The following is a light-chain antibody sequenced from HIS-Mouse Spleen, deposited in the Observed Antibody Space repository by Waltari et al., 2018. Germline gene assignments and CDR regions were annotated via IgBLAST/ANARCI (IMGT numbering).Light chain of an antibody. CDR1: SSAVGGYNY. CDR3: CSYAGSYTLV. CDR2: DVS. J-gene: IGLJ2*01. V-gene: IGLV2-11*01. Sequence: QSALTQPRSVSGSPGQSVTISCTGTSSAVGGYNYVSWYQPHPGKAPKLLIYDVSKRPSGVPDRFSGSKSGNTASQTISGLQAEDEADYYCCSYAGSYTLVFGGGTKLTVL.